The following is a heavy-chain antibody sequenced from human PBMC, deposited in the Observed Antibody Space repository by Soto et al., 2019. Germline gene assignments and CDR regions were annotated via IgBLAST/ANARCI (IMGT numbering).Heavy chain of an antibody. CDR3: ARGQSSGWYYYYGMDV. CDR2: INLNSGHT. V-gene: IGHV1-8*01. CDR1: GYPFTTYD. D-gene: IGHD6-19*01. J-gene: IGHJ6*02. Sequence: GASVKVSCKASGYPFTTYDSSWVRQAAGQGLEWMGWINLNSGHTDYAQKFQGRVTMTRNTSISTAYMELSSLRSEDTAVYYCARGQSSGWYYYYGMDVWGQGTTVTVSS.